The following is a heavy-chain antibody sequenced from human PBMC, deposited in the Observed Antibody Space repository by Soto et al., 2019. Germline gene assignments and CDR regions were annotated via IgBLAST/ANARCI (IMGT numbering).Heavy chain of an antibody. J-gene: IGHJ5*02. V-gene: IGHV3-33*01. CDR2: IWYDGNTK. CDR3: ARDLRCCGGDRVDL. D-gene: IGHD2-21*02. CDR1: GFTFGHYA. Sequence: QVQLVESGGGVVHPGTSLRLSCEASGFTFGHYAMHWVRQAPGKGLEWVSLIWYDGNTKIYSDSVKGRFTVSRDNSNNMLYLQMNSLSADDTAFYYCARDLRCCGGDRVDLWGQGTLVTVSS.